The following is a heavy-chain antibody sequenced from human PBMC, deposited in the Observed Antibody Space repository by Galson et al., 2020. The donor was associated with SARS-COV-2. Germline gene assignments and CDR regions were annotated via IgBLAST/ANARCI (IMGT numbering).Heavy chain of an antibody. Sequence: SETLSLTCTVSGGSIISTNWWSWVRRPPGKGLEWIGEIHDSGSTSYNPSLKSRVSISVDKSKNQLPLKLSSVTAADTAVYYCGRVGYFYDTSGYYPTRSQAFDIWGQGTMVTVSS. D-gene: IGHD3-22*01. CDR1: GGSIISTNW. V-gene: IGHV4-4*02. CDR2: IHDSGST. CDR3: GRVGYFYDTSGYYPTRSQAFDI. J-gene: IGHJ3*02.